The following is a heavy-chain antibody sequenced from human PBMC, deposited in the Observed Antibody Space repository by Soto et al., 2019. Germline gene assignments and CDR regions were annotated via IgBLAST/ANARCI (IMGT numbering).Heavy chain of an antibody. CDR1: GDSISNSRFY. CDR3: ARDFFDSSDYTTNWFDP. V-gene: IGHV4-39*01. CDR2: IYHTGNA. J-gene: IGHJ5*02. D-gene: IGHD3-22*01. Sequence: QLQLQESRAGQVKSSETLSLTCSVSGDSISNSRFYWAWIRQPPGEGLEWIGSIYHTGNAYYNPSLKSRVTISVDTSKNQFSLKLTSVTAADAALYYCARDFFDSSDYTTNWFDPWGQGALVTVSS.